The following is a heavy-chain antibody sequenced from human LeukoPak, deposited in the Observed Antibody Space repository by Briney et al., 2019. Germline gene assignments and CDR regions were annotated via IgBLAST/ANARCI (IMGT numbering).Heavy chain of an antibody. CDR1: GGSISSYY. D-gene: IGHD3-10*01. V-gene: IGHV4-59*12. CDR2: IYYSGST. J-gene: IGHJ5*02. CDR3: AKGSGSHPHGYNWFDP. Sequence: SETLSLTCTVSGGSISSYYWSWIRQPPGKGLEWIGYIYYSGSTNYNPSLKSRVTISVDTSKNQFSLKLSSVTAADTAVYYCAKGSGSHPHGYNWFDPWGQGTLVTVSS.